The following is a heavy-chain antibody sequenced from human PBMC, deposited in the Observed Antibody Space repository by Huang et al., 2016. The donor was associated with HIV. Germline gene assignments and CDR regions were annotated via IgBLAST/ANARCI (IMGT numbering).Heavy chain of an antibody. J-gene: IGHJ3*02. CDR3: ARAKDTWDAYDI. CDR2: ISNDGSTN. Sequence: QVQLVESGGGVVQPGRSLRLSCAASGFPFNNHDMHWVRQAPGKGLDWVAVISNDGSTNYYADSVKGRFTISRDSSKSTLFLHMTSLRTEDTAVYYCARAKDTWDAYDIWGQGTMVIVSS. CDR1: GFPFNNHD. V-gene: IGHV3-30-3*01. D-gene: IGHD5-18*01.